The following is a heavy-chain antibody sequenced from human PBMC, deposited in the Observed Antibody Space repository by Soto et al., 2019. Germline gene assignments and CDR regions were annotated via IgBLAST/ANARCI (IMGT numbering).Heavy chain of an antibody. Sequence: ASVKVSCKASGYTFTSYDINWVRQAPGQGLEWMGIINPSGGSTSYAQKFQGRGTMTRDTSTSTVYMELSSLRSEDTAVYYCGRDWDYGSGSYLVYYYYGMDVWGQGTTVTVSS. CDR1: GYTFTSYD. CDR2: INPSGGST. J-gene: IGHJ6*02. V-gene: IGHV1-46*01. D-gene: IGHD3-10*01. CDR3: GRDWDYGSGSYLVYYYYGMDV.